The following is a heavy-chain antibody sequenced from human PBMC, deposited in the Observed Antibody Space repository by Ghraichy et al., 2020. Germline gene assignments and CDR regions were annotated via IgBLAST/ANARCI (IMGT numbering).Heavy chain of an antibody. CDR1: GFIFSNAW. V-gene: IGHV3-15*01. D-gene: IGHD4-17*01. CDR3: TTDRATVTGEY. CDR2: IKSKIDGGTA. J-gene: IGHJ4*02. Sequence: GGSLRLSCAASGFIFSNAWMSWVRQAPGKGLEWVGRIKSKIDGGTADYAAPVKGRFTISRDDSKNTLYLQMNSLKTEDTAVYYCTTDRATVTGEYWGQGTLVTVSS.